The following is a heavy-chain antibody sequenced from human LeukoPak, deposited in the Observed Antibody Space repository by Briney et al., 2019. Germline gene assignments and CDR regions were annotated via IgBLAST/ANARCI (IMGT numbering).Heavy chain of an antibody. V-gene: IGHV4-59*01. CDR3: ARDLGCGGDCYAFDI. CDR1: GGSISSYY. CDR2: IYYSGST. Sequence: SETLSLTCTVSGGSISSYYWSWLRQPPGKGLEWIGYIYYSGSTNYNPSLTSRVTISVDTSKNQFSLKLRSVTAADTGVYYCARDLGCGGDCYAFDIWGQGTMVTVSS. D-gene: IGHD2-21*02. J-gene: IGHJ3*02.